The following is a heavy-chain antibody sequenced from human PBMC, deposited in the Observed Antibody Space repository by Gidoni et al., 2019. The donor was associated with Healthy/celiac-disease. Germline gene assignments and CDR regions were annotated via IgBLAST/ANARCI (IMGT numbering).Heavy chain of an antibody. V-gene: IGHV3-23*01. D-gene: IGHD6-6*01. Sequence: EVQLLESGGGLVQPGGSLRLSFAASGFTFSSYAMRWVRQAPGKGREWVSAISGSGGSTYYADSVKGRFTISRDKSKNTLYLQMNSLRAEDTAVYYCAKDQVAARPNWFDPWGQGTLVTVSS. CDR3: AKDQVAARPNWFDP. CDR1: GFTFSSYA. CDR2: ISGSGGST. J-gene: IGHJ5*02.